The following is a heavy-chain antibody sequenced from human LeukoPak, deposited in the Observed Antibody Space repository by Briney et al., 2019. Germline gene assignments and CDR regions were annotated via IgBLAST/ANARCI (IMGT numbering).Heavy chain of an antibody. J-gene: IGHJ5*02. CDR2: IYYSGST. CDR3: ARGDWFDP. CDR1: GGSISDSSYY. D-gene: IGHD3-10*01. V-gene: IGHV4-39*01. Sequence: SETLSLTCTVSGGSISDSSYYWGWIRQPPGKGLEWIGSIYYSGSTYYNPSLKSRVTISVDTSKNQFSLKLTSVTAADTAVYYCARGDWFDPWGQGTLVTVSS.